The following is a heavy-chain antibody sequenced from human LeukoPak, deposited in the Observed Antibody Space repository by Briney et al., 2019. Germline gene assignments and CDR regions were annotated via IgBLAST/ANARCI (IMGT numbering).Heavy chain of an antibody. Sequence: GGSLRLSCAASGFTFSDYWMHWVRQSPGKGLVWVSRISYDGGGTNYAESVKGRFTISRDNAKNTLYLQMNSLRVEDAAVYYCVRNLVRGVVYFDSWGQGALVTVSS. J-gene: IGHJ4*02. CDR3: VRNLVRGVVYFDS. CDR2: ISYDGGGT. V-gene: IGHV3-74*01. CDR1: GFTFSDYW. D-gene: IGHD3-10*01.